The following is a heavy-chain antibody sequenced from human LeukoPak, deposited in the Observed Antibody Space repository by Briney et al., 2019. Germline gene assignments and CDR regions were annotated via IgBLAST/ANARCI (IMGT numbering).Heavy chain of an antibody. Sequence: QPGGSLRLSCAASGFTFSSYAMHWVRQAPGKGLEWVAVISYDGSNKYYADSVKGRFTISRDNAKNSLYLQMNSLRAEDTAVYYCARGGAGRVDTAMDWGQGTLVTVSS. CDR2: ISYDGSNK. D-gene: IGHD5-18*01. CDR3: ARGGAGRVDTAMD. V-gene: IGHV3-30-3*01. J-gene: IGHJ4*02. CDR1: GFTFSSYA.